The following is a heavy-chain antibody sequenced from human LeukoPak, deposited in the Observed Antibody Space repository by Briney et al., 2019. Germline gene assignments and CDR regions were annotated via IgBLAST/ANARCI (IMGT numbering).Heavy chain of an antibody. D-gene: IGHD4-11*01. V-gene: IGHV3-23*01. Sequence: QAGGSLRLSCAASGFTFSSYAMSWVRQAPGKGLEWVSAISGGGGSTYYADSVKGRFTISRDNSKNTLYLQMNSLRAEDTAVYYCAKAGGSLQSSNSDYWGQGTLVTVSS. CDR3: AKAGGSLQSSNSDY. CDR2: ISGGGGST. CDR1: GFTFSSYA. J-gene: IGHJ4*02.